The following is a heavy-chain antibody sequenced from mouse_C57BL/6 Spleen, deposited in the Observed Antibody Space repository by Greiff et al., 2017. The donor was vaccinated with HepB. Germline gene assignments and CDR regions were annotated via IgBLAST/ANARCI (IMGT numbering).Heavy chain of an antibody. Sequence: QVQLQQPGAELVKPGASVKMSCKASGYTFTSYWITWVKQRPGQGLEWIGDIYPGSGSTNYNEKFKSKATLTVDTSSSTAYMQLSSLTSEDSAVYYCARSRRFITTEGYFDYWGQGTTLTVSS. CDR2: IYPGSGST. CDR1: GYTFTSYW. V-gene: IGHV1-55*01. D-gene: IGHD1-1*01. J-gene: IGHJ2*01. CDR3: ARSRRFITTEGYFDY.